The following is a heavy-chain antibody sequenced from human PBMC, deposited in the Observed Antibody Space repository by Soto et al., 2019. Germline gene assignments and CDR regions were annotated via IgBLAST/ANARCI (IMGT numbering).Heavy chain of an antibody. CDR3: ARDAKIEYSSSYAGGSYYYYGMDL. J-gene: IGHJ6*02. V-gene: IGHV1-69*01. CDR1: GGTFSSYA. D-gene: IGHD6-6*01. CDR2: IIPIFGTA. Sequence: QVQLVQSGAEVKKPGSSVKVSCKASGGTFSSYAISWVRQAPGQGLEWMGGIIPIFGTANYAQKFQGRVTSTADESTSTAYMELSRLRSEDTAVYYCARDAKIEYSSSYAGGSYYYYGMDLWGQGTTVTVCS.